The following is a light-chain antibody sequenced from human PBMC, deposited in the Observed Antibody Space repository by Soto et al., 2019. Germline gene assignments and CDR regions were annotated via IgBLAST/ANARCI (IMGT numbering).Light chain of an antibody. J-gene: IGKJ1*01. CDR2: WAS. Sequence: DIVMTQSPDSLAVSLGERATINCKSSQTVLDSSNNKANITWYQQKPGQPPKLIIYWASTRELGDPDRFSGDGSGTDFTLTISSLQAEDVAVYYCHQYYTTPRTFGHGTKVEIK. CDR3: HQYYTTPRT. V-gene: IGKV4-1*01. CDR1: QTVLDSSNNKAN.